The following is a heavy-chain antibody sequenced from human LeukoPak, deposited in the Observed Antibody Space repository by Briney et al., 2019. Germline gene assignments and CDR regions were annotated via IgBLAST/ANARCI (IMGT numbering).Heavy chain of an antibody. V-gene: IGHV3-49*03. CDR3: TVMVRGVPYDAFDI. Sequence: GGSLRLSCTASGFTFGDYAMSWFRQAPGKGLEWVGFIRSKAYGGTTEYAASVKGRFTISRDDSKSIAYLQMNSLKTEDTAVYYCTVMVRGVPYDAFDIWGQGTMATVSS. CDR1: GFTFGDYA. D-gene: IGHD3-10*01. J-gene: IGHJ3*02. CDR2: IRSKAYGGTT.